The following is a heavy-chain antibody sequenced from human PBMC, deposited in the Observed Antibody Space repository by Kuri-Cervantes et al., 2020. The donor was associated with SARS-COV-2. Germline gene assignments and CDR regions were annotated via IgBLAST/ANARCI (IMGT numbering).Heavy chain of an antibody. D-gene: IGHD3-3*01. V-gene: IGHV3-30-3*01. J-gene: IGHJ4*02. CDR1: GFTFSSYA. CDR3: VTWYDFWSGYSRGRFDY. CDR2: ISYDGSNK. Sequence: GGSLRLSCAASGFTFSSYAMHWVRQAPGKRLEWVAVISYDGSNKYYADSVKGRFTISRDNSKNTLYLQMNSLRAEDTAVYYCVTWYDFWSGYSRGRFDYWGQGTLVTVSS.